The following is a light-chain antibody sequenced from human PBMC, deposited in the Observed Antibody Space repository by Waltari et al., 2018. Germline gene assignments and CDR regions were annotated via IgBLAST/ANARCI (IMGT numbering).Light chain of an antibody. CDR3: QQRNTWPPIT. Sequence: DIALTQSPATLSSSPGERPTLSCRASESVSTTLAWYQQKPGQAPRLLIYDASNRASGIPARFTGSGSGTDFTLTISSLEPEDFGVYYCQQRNTWPPITFGQGTRLEIK. V-gene: IGKV3-11*01. CDR1: ESVSTT. CDR2: DAS. J-gene: IGKJ5*01.